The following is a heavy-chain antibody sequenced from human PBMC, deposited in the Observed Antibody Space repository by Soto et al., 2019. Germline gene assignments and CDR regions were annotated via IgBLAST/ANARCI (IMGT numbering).Heavy chain of an antibody. Sequence: GGSLRLSCAASGFTFSSYSMNWVRQAPGKGLEWVSSISSSSSYIYYADSVKGRFTISRDNAKNSLYLQMNSLRAEDTAVYYCARDGQAAAGSNWFDPWGQGTLVTVSS. CDR2: ISSSSSYI. J-gene: IGHJ5*02. CDR3: ARDGQAAAGSNWFDP. V-gene: IGHV3-21*01. D-gene: IGHD6-13*01. CDR1: GFTFSSYS.